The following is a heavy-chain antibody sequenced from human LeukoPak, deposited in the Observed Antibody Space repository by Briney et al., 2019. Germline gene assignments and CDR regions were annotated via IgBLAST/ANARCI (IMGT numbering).Heavy chain of an antibody. Sequence: GGSLRLSCGASGFSFSSYSMNWVRQAPGRELAWVSYISRGSGTIYYADSVKGRFTISRDNAKNSLYLQMNSLRAEDTAVYYCARDSVQDSYYYYMDVWGKGTTVTVSS. CDR2: ISRGSGTI. CDR3: ARDSVQDSYYYYMDV. V-gene: IGHV3-48*01. J-gene: IGHJ6*03. CDR1: GFSFSSYS. D-gene: IGHD1-1*01.